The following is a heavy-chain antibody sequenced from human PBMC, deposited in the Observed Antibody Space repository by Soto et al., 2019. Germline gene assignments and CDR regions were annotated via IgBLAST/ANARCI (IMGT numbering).Heavy chain of an antibody. CDR3: ARGMGSTGYYLGEIDY. CDR1: GGSISSGGYS. D-gene: IGHD3-22*01. CDR2: IFHSGST. Sequence: QLQLQETGSGLVKPSQTLSLTCAVSGGSISSGGYSWNWIRQPPGKGLEWIGYIFHSGSTYYNPSLMSRVTISEDRAKNHFSLKLSPVTAADTAVYYCARGMGSTGYYLGEIDYWGQGALVTVSS. J-gene: IGHJ4*02. V-gene: IGHV4-30-2*01.